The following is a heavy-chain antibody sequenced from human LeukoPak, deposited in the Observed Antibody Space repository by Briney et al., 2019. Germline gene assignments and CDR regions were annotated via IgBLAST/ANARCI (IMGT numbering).Heavy chain of an antibody. CDR1: GFTFSSYG. V-gene: IGHV3-30*02. CDR2: IRYDGSNK. D-gene: IGHD5-18*01. Sequence: GGSLRLSCAASGFTFSSYGMHWVRQAPGKGLEWVAFIRYDGSNKYYADSVKGRFTISRDNSKNTLYLQMNSLRAEDTAVYYCAEDHVQLWLLDYWGQGTLVTVSS. CDR3: AEDHVQLWLLDY. J-gene: IGHJ4*02.